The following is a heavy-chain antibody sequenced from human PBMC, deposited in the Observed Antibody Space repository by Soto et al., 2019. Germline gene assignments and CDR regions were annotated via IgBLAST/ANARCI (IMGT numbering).Heavy chain of an antibody. CDR1: GGSITNYY. D-gene: IGHD2-21*02. CDR2: IFYTGST. CDR3: ARDTALDY. J-gene: IGHJ4*02. Sequence: PSGTLSLTCTVSGGSITNYYWSWIRQPPGRGLEWIGYIFYTGSTNYNPSFKSRVTISVDTSKNQFSLKLRSVTAADTAFYYCARDTALDYWGQGTLVTVSS. V-gene: IGHV4-59*01.